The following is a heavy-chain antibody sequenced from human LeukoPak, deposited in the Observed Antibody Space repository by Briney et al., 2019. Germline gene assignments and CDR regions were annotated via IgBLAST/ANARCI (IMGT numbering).Heavy chain of an antibody. D-gene: IGHD1-26*01. J-gene: IGHJ4*02. CDR2: INPNSGGT. Sequence: ASVKVSCKASGYTFTSYDINWVRQATGQGLEWMGWINPNSGGTNYAQKFQGRVTMTRDTSISTAYMELSRLRSDDTAVYYCASAGEWELLYWGQGTLVTVSS. CDR3: ASAGEWELLY. V-gene: IGHV1-2*02. CDR1: GYTFTSYD.